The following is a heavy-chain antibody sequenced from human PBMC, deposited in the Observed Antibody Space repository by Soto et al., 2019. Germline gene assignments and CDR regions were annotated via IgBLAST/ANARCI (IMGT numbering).Heavy chain of an antibody. J-gene: IGHJ4*02. CDR2: INPSGGST. D-gene: IGHD6-19*01. CDR1: GYTFTSYY. CDR3: ASPLHSSGWYYFDY. V-gene: IGHV1-46*01. Sequence: SFNFSFNASGYTFTSYYMHWVRQAPGQGLEWMGIINPSGGSTSYAQKFQGRVTMTRDTSTSTVYMELSSLRSEDTAVYYCASPLHSSGWYYFDYWGQGTLVTVSS.